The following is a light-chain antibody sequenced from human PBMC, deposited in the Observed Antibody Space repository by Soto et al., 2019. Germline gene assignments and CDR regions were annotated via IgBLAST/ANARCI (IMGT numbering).Light chain of an antibody. CDR2: DAS. CDR1: QSVGSY. V-gene: IGKV3-11*01. CDR3: HQRSNCPRS. Sequence: EIVLTQSPATLSLSPGQRATLSCRASQSVGSYLAWYQQKPGQAPRLLIYDASNRATGIPDRFSGSGSGTAFTLATSSLEPEDFAVYYCHQRSNCPRSFGQGTKLEIK. J-gene: IGKJ2*01.